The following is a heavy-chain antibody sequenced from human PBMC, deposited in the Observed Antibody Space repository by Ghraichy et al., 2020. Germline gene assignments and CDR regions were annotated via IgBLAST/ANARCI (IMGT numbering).Heavy chain of an antibody. CDR1: GYSFSSYM. V-gene: IGHV5-10-1*01. J-gene: IGHJ5*02. D-gene: IGHD3-22*01. Sequence: GGSLRLSCAASGYSFSSYMMNWVRQMPGKGLEWIWCIGRSIPYIFYSPSFRGRVTISADTSISTAYLQLTSLKDSDTAIYYCARQEAYYYDGSRHTWGQGTLVTVSS. CDR2: IGRSIPYI. CDR3: ARQEAYYYDGSRHT.